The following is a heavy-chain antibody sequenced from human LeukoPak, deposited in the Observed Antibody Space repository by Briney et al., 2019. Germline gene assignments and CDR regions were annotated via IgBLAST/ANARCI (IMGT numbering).Heavy chain of an antibody. CDR1: GYTFTSYD. J-gene: IGHJ5*02. Sequence: ASVKVSCKPSGYTFTSYDIHWLRQATGQGLECMGWMNTNSGNTGYAQKFQGRVTMTRNTSISTAYMELSRLRSEDTAVYYCARGYGRDNWLDPWGQGTLVTVSS. CDR2: MNTNSGNT. D-gene: IGHD4-17*01. CDR3: ARGYGRDNWLDP. V-gene: IGHV1-8*01.